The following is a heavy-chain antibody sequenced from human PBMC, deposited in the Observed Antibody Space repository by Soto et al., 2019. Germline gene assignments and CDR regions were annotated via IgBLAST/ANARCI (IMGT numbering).Heavy chain of an antibody. CDR3: ARDGRWGDIAVAGGSY. J-gene: IGHJ4*02. D-gene: IGHD6-19*01. CDR2: ISSSGSTI. V-gene: IGHV3-11*01. Sequence: QVQLVESGGGLVKPGGSLRLSCAASGFTFSDYYMSWIRQAPGKGLEWVSYISSSGSTIYYADSVKGRFTISRDNAKNSLDQQMNSLRAEETAVYYCARDGRWGDIAVAGGSYWGQGTLVTVSS. CDR1: GFTFSDYY.